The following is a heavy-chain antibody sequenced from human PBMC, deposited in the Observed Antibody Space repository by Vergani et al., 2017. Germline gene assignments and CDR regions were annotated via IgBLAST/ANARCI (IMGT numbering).Heavy chain of an antibody. Sequence: VQLLESGGGLVQPGGSLRLSCAASGFTFSSYGMHWVRQAPGKGLEWVAVISYDGSNKYYADSVKGRFTISRDNSKNTLYLQMNSLRAEDTAVYYCANQAEMVRGVTDNWFDPWGQGTLVTVSS. CDR3: ANQAEMVRGVTDNWFDP. CDR1: GFTFSSYG. J-gene: IGHJ5*02. D-gene: IGHD3-10*01. CDR2: ISYDGSNK. V-gene: IGHV3-30*18.